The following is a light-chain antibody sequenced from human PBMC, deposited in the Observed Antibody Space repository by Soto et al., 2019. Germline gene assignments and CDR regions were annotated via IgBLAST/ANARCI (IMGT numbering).Light chain of an antibody. CDR2: GAS. V-gene: IGKV3-15*01. J-gene: IGKJ5*01. CDR1: QSVSSN. Sequence: EIVMTHSPATLSVSPCERATLSCRASQSVSSNLAWYQQKPGQAPRLLIYGASTRATGIPARFSGSGSGTEFTLTISRLEPEDSAVYYCQQQGRSWITFGQGTRLEIK. CDR3: QQQGRSWIT.